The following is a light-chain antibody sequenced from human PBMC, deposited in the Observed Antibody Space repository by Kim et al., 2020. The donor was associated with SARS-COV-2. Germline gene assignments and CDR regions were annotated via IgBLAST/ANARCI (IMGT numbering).Light chain of an antibody. V-gene: IGLV3-21*04. CDR1: NIGSKS. J-gene: IGLJ3*02. Sequence: SYELTQPPSVSVAPGKTARITCGGNNIGSKSVHWYQQKPRQAPVLVIYYDSDRPSGIPERFSGSNSGNTATLTISRVETGDEADTYCQVWDSSSDQVFGG. CDR2: YDS. CDR3: QVWDSSSDQV.